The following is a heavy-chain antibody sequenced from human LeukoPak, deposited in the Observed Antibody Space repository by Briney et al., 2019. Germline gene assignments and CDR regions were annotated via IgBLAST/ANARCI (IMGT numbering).Heavy chain of an antibody. CDR3: VRDRSPGAATAGDAFDY. Sequence: PGGSLRLSCTASGFTFDDYALSWVRQVPGKGLECVSFISWNSDKTVYADSVEGRFTISRDNDKNSLYLQMDSLRAEDTALYFCVRDRSPGAATAGDAFDYWGQGILVPVSS. CDR1: GFTFDDYA. J-gene: IGHJ4*02. CDR2: ISWNSDKT. D-gene: IGHD1-26*01. V-gene: IGHV3-20*04.